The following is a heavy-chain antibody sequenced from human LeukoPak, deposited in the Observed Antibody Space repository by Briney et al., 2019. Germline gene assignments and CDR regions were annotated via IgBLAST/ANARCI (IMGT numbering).Heavy chain of an antibody. J-gene: IGHJ6*03. CDR1: GFTFSDYY. CDR2: ISRSGSTI. V-gene: IGHV3-11*04. D-gene: IGHD2-2*02. CDR3: AREAIVVVPAAISFDPDRYYYMDV. Sequence: KPGGSMRLSCAASGFTFSDYYMSWIRQAPGRGLEWVSYISRSGSTIYYADSVKGRFTISRDNAKNSLYLQMNSLRAEDTAVYYCAREAIVVVPAAISFDPDRYYYMDVWGKGTTVTVSS.